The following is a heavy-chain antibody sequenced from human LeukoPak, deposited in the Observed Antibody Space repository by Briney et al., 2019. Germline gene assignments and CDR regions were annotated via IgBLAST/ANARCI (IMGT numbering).Heavy chain of an antibody. CDR1: GFTFSSYG. CDR2: ISYDGITK. J-gene: IGHJ4*02. D-gene: IGHD6-13*01. Sequence: PGGSLRLSCAASGFTFSSYGMHWVRQAPGKGLEWVAIISYDGITKYCGDSVKGRFTISRDSSKNTLYLQMNSLRPEDTAVYYCAKDQEPNLVHYFDSWGQGTLVTVSS. V-gene: IGHV3-30*18. CDR3: AKDQEPNLVHYFDS.